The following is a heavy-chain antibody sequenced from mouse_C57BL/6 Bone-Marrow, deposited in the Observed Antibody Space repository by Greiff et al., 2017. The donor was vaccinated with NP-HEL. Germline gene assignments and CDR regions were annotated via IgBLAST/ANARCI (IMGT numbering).Heavy chain of an antibody. CDR3: ARRRILLPFAY. J-gene: IGHJ3*01. CDR2: INPSTGGT. V-gene: IGHV1-42*01. D-gene: IGHD1-1*01. CDR1: GYSFTGYY. Sequence: VQLQQSGPELVKPGASVKISCKASGYSFTGYYMNWVKQSPEKSLEWIGEINPSTGGTTYNQKFKAKATLTVDKSSSTAYMQLKSLTSEDSAVYYGARRRILLPFAYWGQGTLVTVSA.